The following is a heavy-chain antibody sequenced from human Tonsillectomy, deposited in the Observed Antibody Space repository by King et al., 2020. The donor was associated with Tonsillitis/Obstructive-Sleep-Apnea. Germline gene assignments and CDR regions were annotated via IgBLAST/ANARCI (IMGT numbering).Heavy chain of an antibody. Sequence: QLQESGPGLVKPSETLSLTCTVSGGSISSYYWSWIRQPPGKGLEWIGYIYYSGSTNYNPSLKSGVTISVDTSMNQFSLQLSSVTAADTAVYYCARHYYGSGSYQRYLDYWGQGTLVTVSS. J-gene: IGHJ4*02. V-gene: IGHV4-59*01. CDR3: ARHYYGSGSYQRYLDY. CDR1: GGSISSYY. CDR2: IYYSGST. D-gene: IGHD3-10*01.